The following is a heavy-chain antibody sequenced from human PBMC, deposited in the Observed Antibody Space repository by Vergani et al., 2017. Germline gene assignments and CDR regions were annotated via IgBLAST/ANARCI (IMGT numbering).Heavy chain of an antibody. V-gene: IGHV4-4*02. CDR2: IYHSGST. J-gene: IGHJ6*02. D-gene: IGHD1-20*01. CDR3: ARFLTGTTIYYYYGMDV. CDR1: GGSLSSSNW. Sequence: QVQLQESGPGLVKPSGTLSLTCAVSGGSLSSSNWWSWVRQPPGKGLEWIGEIYHSGSTNYNPSLKSRVTISVDKSKNHFSLKLGSVTAADTAVYYCARFLTGTTIYYYYGMDVWGQGTTVTVSS.